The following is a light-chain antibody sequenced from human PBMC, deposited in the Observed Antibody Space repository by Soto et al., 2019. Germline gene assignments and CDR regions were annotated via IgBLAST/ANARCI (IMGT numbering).Light chain of an antibody. CDR1: SSDVGGYNY. CDR2: DVS. V-gene: IGLV2-14*03. J-gene: IGLJ3*02. Sequence: QSALTQPASVSGSPGQSITISCTGTSSDVGGYNYVSWFQHHPGKAPKLIFYDVSNRPSGVSNRFSGSKSGSTASLTISGLQAEDEADYYCNSYTSSSTWVFGGGTKLTVL. CDR3: NSYTSSSTWV.